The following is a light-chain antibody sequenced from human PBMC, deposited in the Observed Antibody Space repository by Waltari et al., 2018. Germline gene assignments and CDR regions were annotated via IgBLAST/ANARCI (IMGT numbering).Light chain of an antibody. CDR2: DVS. V-gene: IGLV2-14*03. CDR1: SSEVGGYNY. Sequence: HSALTQPASVSGSPGQSITIPCTGTSSEVGGYNYVSWYQQHPGKAPKLMIYDVSNRPSGVSNRFSGSKSGNTASLTISGLQAEDEADYYCSSYISSDTLELFGGGTSLTVL. CDR3: SSYISSDTLEL. J-gene: IGLJ2*01.